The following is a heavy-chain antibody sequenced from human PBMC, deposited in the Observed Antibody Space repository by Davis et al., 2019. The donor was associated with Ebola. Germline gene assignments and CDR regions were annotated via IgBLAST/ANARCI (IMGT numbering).Heavy chain of an antibody. D-gene: IGHD2-2*01. CDR3: AKSQDIVVVPAAMPLNYYYYVMDV. CDR2: ISGSGGST. J-gene: IGHJ6*02. V-gene: IGHV3-23*01. Sequence: GGSLRLSCAASGFTFSSSAMSWVRQAPGKGLEWVSAISGSGGSTYYADSVKGRFTISRDNSKNTLYLQMNSLRAEDTAVYYCAKSQDIVVVPAAMPLNYYYYVMDVWGQGTTVTVSS. CDR1: GFTFSSSA.